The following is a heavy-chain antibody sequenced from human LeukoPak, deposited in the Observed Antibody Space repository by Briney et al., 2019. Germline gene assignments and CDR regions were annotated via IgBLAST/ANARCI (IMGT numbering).Heavy chain of an antibody. CDR2: IYYSGST. CDR3: AISSGWDTDY. Sequence: SGTLSLTCTVSGGSIRSSSYYWGWIRQPPGKGLEWIGSIYYSGSTYYDPSLKSRVTISVDTSKNQFSLKLSSVTAADTAVYYCAISSGWDTDYWGQGTLATVSS. D-gene: IGHD6-19*01. V-gene: IGHV4-39*01. J-gene: IGHJ4*02. CDR1: GGSIRSSSYY.